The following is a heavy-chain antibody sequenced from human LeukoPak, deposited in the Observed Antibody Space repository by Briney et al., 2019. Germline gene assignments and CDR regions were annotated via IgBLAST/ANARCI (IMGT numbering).Heavy chain of an antibody. CDR2: INKAGSER. J-gene: IGHJ3*02. V-gene: IGHV3-7*03. Sequence: GGSLRLSCTVSGFTLSTYWMSWVRQAPGKGLEWVAIINKAGSERYYVDSVKGRFTISRDNAKSSLYLQMNSLRAEDTALYYYATDRYRGAHDAFDIWGQGTMVTVSS. D-gene: IGHD3-10*01. CDR1: GFTLSTYW. CDR3: ATDRYRGAHDAFDI.